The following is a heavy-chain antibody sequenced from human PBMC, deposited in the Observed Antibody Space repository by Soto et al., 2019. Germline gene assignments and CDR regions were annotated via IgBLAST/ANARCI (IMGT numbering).Heavy chain of an antibody. Sequence: PGESLKISCKGSGYSFTSYWIGWVRQMPGKGLEWMGIIYPGDSDTRYSPSFQGQVTISADKSISTAYLQWSSLKASDTAMYYCARPYYVFGSGLPKTSPTYYYYGRDVGGQGTRVTVSS. CDR2: IYPGDSDT. J-gene: IGHJ6*02. D-gene: IGHD3-3*01. V-gene: IGHV5-51*01. CDR3: ARPYYVFGSGLPKTSPTYYYYGRDV. CDR1: GYSFTSYW.